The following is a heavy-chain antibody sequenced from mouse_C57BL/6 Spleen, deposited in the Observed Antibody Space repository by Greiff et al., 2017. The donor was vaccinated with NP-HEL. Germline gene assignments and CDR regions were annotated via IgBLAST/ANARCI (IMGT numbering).Heavy chain of an antibody. Sequence: QVQLQQSGAELVKPGASVKLSCKASGYTFTSYWMHWVKQRPGRGLEWIGRIDPNSGGTKYNEKFKSKATLTVDKPSSTAYMQLSSLTSEDSAVYYCATGLIYYYGSSYVHYYAMDYWGQGTSVTVSS. D-gene: IGHD1-1*01. CDR1: GYTFTSYW. V-gene: IGHV1-72*01. CDR2: IDPNSGGT. CDR3: ATGLIYYYGSSYVHYYAMDY. J-gene: IGHJ4*01.